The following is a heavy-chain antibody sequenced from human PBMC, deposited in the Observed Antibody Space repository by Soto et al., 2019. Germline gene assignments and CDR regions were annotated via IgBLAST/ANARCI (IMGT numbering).Heavy chain of an antibody. J-gene: IGHJ4*02. D-gene: IGHD7-27*01. Sequence: PSETLSLTCTVSGGSISSYYWSWIRQPPGKGLEWIGYIYYSGSTNYNPSLKSRVTISVDTSKNQFSLKLSSVTAADTAVYYCARERTGPIDYWGQGTLVTVSS. V-gene: IGHV4-59*12. CDR2: IYYSGST. CDR3: ARERTGPIDY. CDR1: GGSISSYY.